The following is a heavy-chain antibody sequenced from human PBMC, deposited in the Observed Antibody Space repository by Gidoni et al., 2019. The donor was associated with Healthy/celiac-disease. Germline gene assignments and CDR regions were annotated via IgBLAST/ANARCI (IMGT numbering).Heavy chain of an antibody. CDR2: IYSGGST. CDR3: ARLTGGSGYDLIPHYFDY. D-gene: IGHD5-12*01. J-gene: IGHJ4*02. Sequence: EVQLVESGGGLIQPGGSLRLSCAASGFTVSSTYMSWVRQAPGKGLEWVSVIYSGGSTYYADSVKGRFTISRDNSKNTLYLQMNSLRAEDTAVYYCARLTGGSGYDLIPHYFDYWGQGTLVTVSS. V-gene: IGHV3-53*01. CDR1: GFTVSSTY.